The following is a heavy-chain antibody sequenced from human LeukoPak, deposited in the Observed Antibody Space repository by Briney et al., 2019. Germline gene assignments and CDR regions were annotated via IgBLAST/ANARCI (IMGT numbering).Heavy chain of an antibody. CDR2: IYYSGST. Sequence: SETLSVTCTVSGGSIGTYYWSWIRQPPGKGLEWIGNIYYSGSTNYNPSLKSRVTISVDTSKNQFSLKLSSVTAADTAVYYCARGAAAAGGYWGQGTLVTVSS. J-gene: IGHJ4*02. CDR3: ARGAAAAGGY. V-gene: IGHV4-59*01. CDR1: GGSIGTYY. D-gene: IGHD6-13*01.